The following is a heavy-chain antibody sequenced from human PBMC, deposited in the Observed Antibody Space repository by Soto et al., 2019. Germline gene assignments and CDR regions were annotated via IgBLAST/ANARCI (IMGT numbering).Heavy chain of an antibody. V-gene: IGHV3-48*01. Sequence: EVQLVESGGGLVQPGGSLRLSCAASGFTFSSYSMNWVRQAPGKGLEWVSYISSSSSTIYYEDSVKGRFTISRDNAKNALYLQINSLRAEDTAVYYCARVPHRGRATSNYYYYYMDVWGKGTTVNVSS. J-gene: IGHJ6*03. CDR2: ISSSSSTI. D-gene: IGHD2-2*01. CDR1: GFTFSSYS. CDR3: ARVPHRGRATSNYYYYYMDV.